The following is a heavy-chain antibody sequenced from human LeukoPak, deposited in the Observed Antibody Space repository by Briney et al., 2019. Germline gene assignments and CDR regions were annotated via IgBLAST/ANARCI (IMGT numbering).Heavy chain of an antibody. CDR1: RFTFSSYA. CDR2: ISGSGGST. CDR3: AKDPDYGGNQGVDY. D-gene: IGHD4-17*01. Sequence: GGSLRLSCAASRFTFSSYAMSWVRQAPGKGLEWVSAISGSGGSTYYADSVKGRFTISRDNSKNTLYLQMNSLRAEDTAVYYCAKDPDYGGNQGVDYWGQGTLVTVSS. J-gene: IGHJ4*02. V-gene: IGHV3-23*01.